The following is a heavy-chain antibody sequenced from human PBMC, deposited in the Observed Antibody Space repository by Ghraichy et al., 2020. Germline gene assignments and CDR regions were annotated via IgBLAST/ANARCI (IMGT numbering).Heavy chain of an antibody. D-gene: IGHD3-22*01. V-gene: IGHV4-30-2*06. Sequence: SQTLSLTCTVSGGSITSGDYSWNWIRQSSGRGLEWIGYIHHSGSTEYNPSLQSRLTISLDTSQNQFSLRLSSVTAADTAVYYCAKDSSGHYDAFDIWGQGT. J-gene: IGHJ3*02. CDR1: GGSITSGDYS. CDR3: AKDSSGHYDAFDI. CDR2: IHHSGST.